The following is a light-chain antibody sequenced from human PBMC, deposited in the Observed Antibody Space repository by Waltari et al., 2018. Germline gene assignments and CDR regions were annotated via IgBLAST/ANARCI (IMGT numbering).Light chain of an antibody. CDR3: QQYPRT. J-gene: IGKJ1*01. Sequence: DIQMTQSPSTLSASVGDRVTITCRASQSISSWFAWYQQKPEKAPKLRNYKASSLESGVPSRFSGSGSGTEFTLTISSLQPDDFATYYCQQYPRTFGQGTKVEIK. V-gene: IGKV1-5*03. CDR2: KAS. CDR1: QSISSW.